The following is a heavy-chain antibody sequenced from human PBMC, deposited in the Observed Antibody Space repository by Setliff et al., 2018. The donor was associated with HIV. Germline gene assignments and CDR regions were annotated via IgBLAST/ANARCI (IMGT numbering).Heavy chain of an antibody. Sequence: KPSETLSLTCAVSGYFISSGYYWGWIRQPPGKGLEWIGSLYHTGSTYYDPSLKSRVTISVDTSKNQFSLKLISVTAADTAIYFCARVTYGSGSRNFDYWGQGTLVTVSS. CDR1: GYFISSGYY. CDR3: ARVTYGSGSRNFDY. CDR2: LYHTGST. J-gene: IGHJ4*02. D-gene: IGHD3-10*01. V-gene: IGHV4-38-2*01.